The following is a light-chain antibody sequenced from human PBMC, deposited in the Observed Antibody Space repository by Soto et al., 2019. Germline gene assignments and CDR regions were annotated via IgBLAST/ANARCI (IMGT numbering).Light chain of an antibody. CDR3: SSFTTSYFYV. CDR2: GVT. Sequence: QSALTQPASVSGSPGQSITISCTGSGSDIGAYNYVSWYQQHPGKAPKLLIHGVTRRPSGVSSRFSASKSAYTASLTISGLQAEDEANYYCSSFTTSYFYVLGTGTKVTVL. V-gene: IGLV2-14*01. J-gene: IGLJ1*01. CDR1: GSDIGAYNY.